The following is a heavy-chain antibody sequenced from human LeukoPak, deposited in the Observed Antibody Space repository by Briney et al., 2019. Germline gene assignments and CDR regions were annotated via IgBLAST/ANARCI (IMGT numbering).Heavy chain of an antibody. CDR3: AREDSSGWDWLDP. J-gene: IGHJ5*02. Sequence: ASETLSLTCTVSGGSISSYYWSWLRQPPGKGLEWIGRIYTSGSTNYNPSLKSRVTMSVDTSKNHFSLKLSCVTAADTAVCYCAREDSSGWDWLDPWGQGTLVTVSS. CDR1: GGSISSYY. D-gene: IGHD6-19*01. V-gene: IGHV4-4*07. CDR2: IYTSGST.